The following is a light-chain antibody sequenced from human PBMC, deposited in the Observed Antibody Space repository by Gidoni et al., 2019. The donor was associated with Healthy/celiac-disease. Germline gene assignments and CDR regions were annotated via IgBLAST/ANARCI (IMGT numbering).Light chain of an antibody. CDR3: KQSYSTPIT. J-gene: IGKJ5*01. Sequence: DIQITQSPSSLSASVGDRVTITCRESQSISSYLNWYQQKPGKAPKLLIYAASSLQSGVPSRFSGSGSGTDFTLTISSLQTEDFATYYCKQSYSTPITFGQGTRLEIK. CDR2: AAS. V-gene: IGKV1-39*01. CDR1: QSISSY.